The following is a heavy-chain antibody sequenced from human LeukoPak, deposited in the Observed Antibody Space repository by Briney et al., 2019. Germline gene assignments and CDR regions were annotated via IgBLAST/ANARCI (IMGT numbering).Heavy chain of an antibody. D-gene: IGHD4-11*01. V-gene: IGHV4-39*01. CDR2: IYYNGNT. CDR1: GGSITINGYY. CDR3: VRHVQSPSFDP. J-gene: IGHJ5*02. Sequence: PSETLSLTCIVSGGSITINGYYGAWVRQPPGKGLEWIGSIYYNGNTYYNPSLKSRVTISAVTSTNHFSLKLTSVTAADTAVYFCVRHVQSPSFDPWGQGTLVTVSS.